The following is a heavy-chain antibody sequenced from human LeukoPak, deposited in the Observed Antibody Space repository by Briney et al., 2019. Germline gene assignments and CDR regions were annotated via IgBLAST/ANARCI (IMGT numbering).Heavy chain of an antibody. CDR3: ARDGTEGDNSAFDI. CDR1: GFRFSDYI. V-gene: IGHV3-72*01. Sequence: GGSLRLSCAASGFRFSDYILDWVRQAPGKGLEWVGRIRRKRNGYTTGYAASVKGRFTISRDGLKKSLDLHMTSLKTYDTAVYYCARDGTEGDNSAFDIWGQGTMVTVSS. D-gene: IGHD3-22*01. CDR2: IRRKRNGYTT. J-gene: IGHJ3*02.